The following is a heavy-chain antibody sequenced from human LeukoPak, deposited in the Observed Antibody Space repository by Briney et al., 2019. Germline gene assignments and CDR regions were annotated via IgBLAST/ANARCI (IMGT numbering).Heavy chain of an antibody. V-gene: IGHV4-30-4*01. D-gene: IGHD2-15*01. Sequence: SETLCLTCTVSGGSISRGGYYWGWLRQPPGKGLEWFGYIYYSGSTYYNPSLKSRVTISVDTSKNQLPLKLSSATAADTAVYYCARAGGYCSGGSCSRGDAFDIWGQGTMVTVSS. CDR2: IYYSGST. CDR1: GGSISRGGYY. CDR3: ARAGGYCSGGSCSRGDAFDI. J-gene: IGHJ3*02.